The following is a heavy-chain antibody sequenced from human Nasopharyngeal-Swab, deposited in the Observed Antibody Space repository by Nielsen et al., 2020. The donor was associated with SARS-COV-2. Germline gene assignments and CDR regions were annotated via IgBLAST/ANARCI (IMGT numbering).Heavy chain of an antibody. D-gene: IGHD5-18*01. Sequence: PETLSLTCTVSGGSISSSNYFWGWIRQPPGKGLEWIGSIYYTGSTYYNLSLKSRVTISEDTSKNQFSLKLTSVTAADTAIYYCARLGQLWFKGYFDLWGRGTLVTVSS. V-gene: IGHV4-39*01. CDR3: ARLGQLWFKGYFDL. J-gene: IGHJ2*01. CDR1: GGSISSSNYF. CDR2: IYYTGST.